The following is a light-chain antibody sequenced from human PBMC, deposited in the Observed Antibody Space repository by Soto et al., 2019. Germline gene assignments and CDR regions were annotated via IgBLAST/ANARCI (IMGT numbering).Light chain of an antibody. J-gene: IGLJ2*01. CDR2: ANS. CDR1: SSNIGAGYG. V-gene: IGLV1-40*01. Sequence: QAVVTQPPSVSGAPGQRVTISCTGSSSNIGAGYGVHWYQLLPGTAPKLLIYANSDRPSGVPDRFSGSKSGSSASLAITGLQAEDEADYYCQSYDSSLSAVVFGGGTKVTVL. CDR3: QSYDSSLSAVV.